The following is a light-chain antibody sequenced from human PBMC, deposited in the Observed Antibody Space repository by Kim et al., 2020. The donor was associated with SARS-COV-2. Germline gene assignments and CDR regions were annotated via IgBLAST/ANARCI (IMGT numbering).Light chain of an antibody. Sequence: VAVGQTVRITCQVDSRRSYYASWYQQKPGQAPVLVIYGKNNRPSGIPDRFSGSSSGNTASLTITGAQAEDEADYYCNSRDSSGNVVFGGGTQLTVL. CDR1: SRRSYY. V-gene: IGLV3-19*01. CDR3: NSRDSSGNVV. J-gene: IGLJ2*01. CDR2: GKN.